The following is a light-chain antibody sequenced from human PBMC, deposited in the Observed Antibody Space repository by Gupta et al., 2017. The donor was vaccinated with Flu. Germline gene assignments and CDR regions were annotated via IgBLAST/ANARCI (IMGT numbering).Light chain of an antibody. CDR2: GAS. J-gene: IGKJ2*01. Sequence: GERATLSCRASQSVGATYLAWYQQKPGQAPRLLIYGASTRATGIPDRFSGSGSGTDFTLTISRLEPEDLAVYYCQQYGNSITFGQGTKVEIK. CDR3: QQYGNSIT. V-gene: IGKV3-20*01. CDR1: QSVGATY.